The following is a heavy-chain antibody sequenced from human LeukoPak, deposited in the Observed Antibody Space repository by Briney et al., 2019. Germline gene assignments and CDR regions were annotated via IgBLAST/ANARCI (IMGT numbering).Heavy chain of an antibody. CDR2: ISYDGSNK. V-gene: IGHV3-30-3*01. D-gene: IGHD3-10*01. CDR1: GFTFSSYA. CDR3: AREGSGITMVRGVIPQTFDY. J-gene: IGHJ4*02. Sequence: GRSLRLSCAASGFTFSSYAMHWVRQAPGKGLEWVAVISYDGSNKYYADSVKGRFTISRDNSKNTLYLQMNSLRAKDTAVYYCAREGSGITMVRGVIPQTFDYWGQGTLVTVSS.